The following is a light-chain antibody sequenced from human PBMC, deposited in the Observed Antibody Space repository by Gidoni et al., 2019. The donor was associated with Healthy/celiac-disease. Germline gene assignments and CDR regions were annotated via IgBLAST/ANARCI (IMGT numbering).Light chain of an antibody. CDR3: QQSYSTPRYT. J-gene: IGKJ2*01. Sequence: IQMTQSPSSLSASVGDRVTITCRASPSISSYLNWYQQKPGKAPKLLIYAASSLQSGVPSRFSGSGSGTDFTLTISSLQPEDFATYYCQQSYSTPRYTFGQXTKLEIK. CDR2: AAS. V-gene: IGKV1-39*01. CDR1: PSISSY.